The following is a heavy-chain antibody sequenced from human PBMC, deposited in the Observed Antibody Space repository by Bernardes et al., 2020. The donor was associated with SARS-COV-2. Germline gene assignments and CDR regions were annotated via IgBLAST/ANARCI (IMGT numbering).Heavy chain of an antibody. CDR3: AKCVQGSYAMDV. D-gene: IGHD1-1*01. V-gene: IGHV3-23*01. CDR1: GFTFSRNA. Sequence: GGSLRLSCAASGFTFSRNAMTWVRQAPGKGLEWLSGISGSGGSTYYADSVKGRFTISRNNSKDTLYLEMSSLKAEGTAIYYCAKCVQGSYAMDVWGQGTTVTVS. J-gene: IGHJ6*02. CDR2: ISGSGGST.